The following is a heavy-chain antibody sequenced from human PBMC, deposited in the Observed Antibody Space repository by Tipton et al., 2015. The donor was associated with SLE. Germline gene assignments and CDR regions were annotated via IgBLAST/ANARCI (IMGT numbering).Heavy chain of an antibody. CDR1: GGSISSHY. D-gene: IGHD2-2*01. CDR2: IYYSGST. CDR3: AREGVGLFAMDV. V-gene: IGHV4-59*11. Sequence: TLSLTCTVSGGSISSHYWSWIRQPPGKGLEWIGSIYYSGSTYYNPSLKSRVTISVDTSKNQFSLNLSSVTAADTAVYYCAREGVGLFAMDVWGRGTLVTVSS. J-gene: IGHJ4*02.